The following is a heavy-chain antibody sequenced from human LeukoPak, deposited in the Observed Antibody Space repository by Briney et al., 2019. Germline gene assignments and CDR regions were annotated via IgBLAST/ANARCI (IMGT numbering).Heavy chain of an antibody. J-gene: IGHJ4*02. CDR1: GGSISSSSYY. Sequence: SETLSLTCTVSGGSISSSSYYWGWIRQPPGKGLEWIGSIYYSGSTYYNPSLKSRVTISVDTSKNQFSLKLSSVTAADTAVYYCARVNYDSSNYYFDYWGQGTLVTVSS. D-gene: IGHD3-22*01. V-gene: IGHV4-39*01. CDR3: ARVNYDSSNYYFDY. CDR2: IYYSGST.